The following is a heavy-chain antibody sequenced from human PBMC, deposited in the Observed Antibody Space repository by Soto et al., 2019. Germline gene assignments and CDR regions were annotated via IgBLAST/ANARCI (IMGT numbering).Heavy chain of an antibody. J-gene: IGHJ4*02. CDR1: GGFTSTNNW. CDR2: AYHSGST. V-gene: IGHV4-4*02. Sequence: QLQLQESGPGLVRPSGTLSLTCAVSGGFTSTNNWWSWVRQPPGKGLEWIGDAYHSGSTEYNPSLKSRVSISVEKSKNQISPKLTSATAADTAVYYCARSPPSSYYGGSGTFDYWGQGTLVTVSS. D-gene: IGHD3-10*01. CDR3: ARSPPSSYYGGSGTFDY.